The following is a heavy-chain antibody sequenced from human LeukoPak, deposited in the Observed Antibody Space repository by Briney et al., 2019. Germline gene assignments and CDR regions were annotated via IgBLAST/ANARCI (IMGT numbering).Heavy chain of an antibody. CDR3: TREGGSTDAGF. V-gene: IGHV3-21*06. CDR1: GFSFSASS. CDR2: IFGDGPGL. Sequence: GGSLRLSCEASGFSFSASSMNWVRQAPGKGLEWVSSIFGDGPGLYYADSVKGRFTISRDNGKNSVYLEMNSLRDDDTAVYYCTREGGSTDAGFWGQGTLVTVSS. J-gene: IGHJ4*02. D-gene: IGHD5/OR15-5a*01.